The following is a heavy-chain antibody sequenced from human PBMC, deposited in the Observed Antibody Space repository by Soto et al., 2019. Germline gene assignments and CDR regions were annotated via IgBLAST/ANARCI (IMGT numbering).Heavy chain of an antibody. CDR1: GGSFSGYY. J-gene: IGHJ4*02. Sequence: PSETLSLTCAVYGGSFSGYYWTWIRQPPGKGLEWIGQINHSGSTNYNPSLRSRVTISVDTSKNQFSLKLSSVTAADTAVYYCARGISMLLVVQTDAPDKYYFDSWGLGTLVTVSS. CDR2: INHSGST. V-gene: IGHV4-34*01. D-gene: IGHD2-15*01. CDR3: ARGISMLLVVQTDAPDKYYFDS.